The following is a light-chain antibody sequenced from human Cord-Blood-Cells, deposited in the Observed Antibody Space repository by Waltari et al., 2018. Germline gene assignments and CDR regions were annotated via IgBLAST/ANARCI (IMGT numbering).Light chain of an antibody. CDR2: DAS. CDR3: QQYNSYSYT. Sequence: DIQMTQSPFTLSASVGDRVTITCRASQSISSWLAWYQQKPGKGPKLLIYDASSLEIGVPSRFSGSGSGTEFTLTISSLQPDDFATYYCQQYNSYSYTFGQGTKLDIK. J-gene: IGKJ2*01. V-gene: IGKV1-5*01. CDR1: QSISSW.